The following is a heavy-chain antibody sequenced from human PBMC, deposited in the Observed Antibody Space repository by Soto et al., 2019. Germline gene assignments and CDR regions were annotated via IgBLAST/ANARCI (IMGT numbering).Heavy chain of an antibody. V-gene: IGHV1-18*04. CDR2: ISGYNGNT. CDR3: ARAGKYYYGSGSPYYYGMDV. J-gene: IGHJ6*02. D-gene: IGHD3-10*01. Sequence: QVQLVQSGAEVKKPGASVKVSCKASGYTFTSYGVSWVRQAPGQGLEWMGWISGYNGNTNYAQKLQGRVTMTKDTSTSTAYMGLRSLRSDDTAVYYCARAGKYYYGSGSPYYYGMDVWGQGITVTVSS. CDR1: GYTFTSYG.